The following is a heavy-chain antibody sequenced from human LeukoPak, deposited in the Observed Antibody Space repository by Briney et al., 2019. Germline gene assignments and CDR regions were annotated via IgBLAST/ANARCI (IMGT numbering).Heavy chain of an antibody. CDR1: GYSFTSYW. D-gene: IGHD2-15*01. CDR2: IYPGDSDT. CDR3: ARHPTDMGYYYMDV. J-gene: IGHJ6*03. V-gene: IGHV5-51*01. Sequence: GESLKISCNGSGYSFTSYWISWVRQMPGKCLEWMGIIYPGDSDTRYSPSFQGQVTISADKSISTAYLQWSSLKASDTAMYYCARHPTDMGYYYMDVWGKGTTVTVSS.